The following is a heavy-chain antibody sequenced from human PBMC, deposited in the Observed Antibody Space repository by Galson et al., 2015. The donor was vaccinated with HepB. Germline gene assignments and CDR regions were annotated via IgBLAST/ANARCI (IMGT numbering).Heavy chain of an antibody. Sequence: SVKVSCKASGGSVSTYTINWVRQVPGQGLDWMGAIIPVFGTTTYAQKFQGRVTITADESTSTAYMELSSLKYDDTAVYYCASRHCSSANCPGHYFYYYYMYVWGKGTTVTVSS. D-gene: IGHD2-2*01. CDR1: GGSVSTYT. CDR2: IIPVFGTT. CDR3: ASRHCSSANCPGHYFYYYYMYV. V-gene: IGHV1-69*13. J-gene: IGHJ6*03.